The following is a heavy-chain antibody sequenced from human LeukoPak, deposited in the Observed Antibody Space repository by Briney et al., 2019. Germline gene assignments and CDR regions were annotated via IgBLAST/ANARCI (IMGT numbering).Heavy chain of an antibody. V-gene: IGHV3-30*18. D-gene: IGHD2-2*01. J-gene: IGHJ3*02. CDR2: ISYDGSNK. CDR1: GFTFSSYG. CDR3: AKEAGYQLLADAFDI. Sequence: GGSLRLSCAASGFTFSSYGMHWVRQAPGKGLEWVAVISYDGSNKYYADSVKGRFTISRDNSKNTLYLQMNSLRVEDTAVYYCAKEAGYQLLADAFDIWGQGTMVTVSS.